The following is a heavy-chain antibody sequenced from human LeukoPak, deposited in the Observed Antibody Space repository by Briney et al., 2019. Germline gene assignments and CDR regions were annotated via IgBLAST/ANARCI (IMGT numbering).Heavy chain of an antibody. J-gene: IGHJ6*03. CDR2: ILGTRGGT. D-gene: IGHD6-25*01. Sequence: GGSLRLSCAASGFTFSSYAMTWVRQAPGRGLEWVSAILGTRGGTYYTDSVKGRFTISRDNSKNTLYLQMNSLRAEDTAVYYCARGRQGYYYMDVWGKGTTVTVSS. CDR3: ARGRQGYYYMDV. V-gene: IGHV3-23*01. CDR1: GFTFSSYA.